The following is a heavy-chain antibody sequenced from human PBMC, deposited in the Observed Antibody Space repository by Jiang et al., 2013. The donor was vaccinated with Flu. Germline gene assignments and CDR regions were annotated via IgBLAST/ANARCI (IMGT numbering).Heavy chain of an antibody. CDR3: ARLIMREYYFDY. J-gene: IGHJ4*02. D-gene: IGHD3-10*01. CDR1: GYSFTNHW. Sequence: GAEVKKPGESLKISCKGSGYSFTNHWIGWVRQMPGKGLEWMAIIYPGNSDTRYSPSFQGQVTISADKSISTAYLQWSSLKASDTAMYYCARLIMREYYFDYWGQGTLVTVSS. CDR2: IYPGNSDT. V-gene: IGHV5-51*03.